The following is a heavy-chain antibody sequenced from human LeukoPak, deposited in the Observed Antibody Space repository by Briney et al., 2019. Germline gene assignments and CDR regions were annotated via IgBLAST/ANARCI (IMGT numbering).Heavy chain of an antibody. CDR1: GFTFSTYA. Sequence: PGGSLRLSCAASGFTFSTYAMTWVRQAPGKGLEWVSGINSNGDEIYYADSVRGRFTISRDNSNNALYLQMDSLRAEDTAVYYCANWIGSWSRDYWGQGTLVTVSS. CDR3: ANWIGSWSRDY. J-gene: IGHJ4*02. V-gene: IGHV3-23*01. D-gene: IGHD6-13*01. CDR2: INSNGDEI.